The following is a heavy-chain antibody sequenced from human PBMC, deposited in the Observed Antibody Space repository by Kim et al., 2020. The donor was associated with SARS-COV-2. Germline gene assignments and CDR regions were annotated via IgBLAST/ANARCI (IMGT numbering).Heavy chain of an antibody. CDR3: ARGRVTMIEAGDYYGMDV. CDR2: IDPSDSYT. V-gene: IGHV5-10-1*01. J-gene: IGHJ6*02. D-gene: IGHD3-22*01. Sequence: GESLKISCKGSGYSFTSYWISWVRQMPGKGLEWMGRIDPSDSYTNYSPSFQGHVTISADKSISTAYLQWSSLKASDTAMYYCARGRVTMIEAGDYYGMDVWGQGTTVTVSS. CDR1: GYSFTSYW.